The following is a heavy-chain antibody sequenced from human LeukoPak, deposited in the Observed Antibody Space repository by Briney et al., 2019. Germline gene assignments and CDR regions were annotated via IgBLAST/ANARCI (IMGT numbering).Heavy chain of an antibody. CDR2: ISSSSTI. CDR1: GFTFSSYS. J-gene: IGHJ4*02. V-gene: IGHV3-48*01. Sequence: GGSLRLSXAASGFTFSSYSMNWVCQTPGKGLEWVSYISSSSTIYYADSVKGRFTISRDNAKNSLYLQMNSLRAEDTAVYYCATGIDYDLPDYWGQGTLVTVSS. D-gene: IGHD3-3*01. CDR3: ATGIDYDLPDY.